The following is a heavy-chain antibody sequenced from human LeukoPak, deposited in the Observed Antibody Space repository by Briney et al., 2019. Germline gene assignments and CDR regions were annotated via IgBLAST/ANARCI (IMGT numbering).Heavy chain of an antibody. CDR1: GGSISSYY. CDR3: ARGFSSSWIRFDF. CDR2: IYYSGST. Sequence: SETLSLTCTVSGGSISSYYWSWIRQPPGKGLEWIGYIYYSGSTNYNPSLNSRATISVDTSKNQFSLKLSSVTAADTAVYYCARGFSSSWIRFDFWGQGTLVTVSS. V-gene: IGHV4-59*01. D-gene: IGHD6-13*01. J-gene: IGHJ4*02.